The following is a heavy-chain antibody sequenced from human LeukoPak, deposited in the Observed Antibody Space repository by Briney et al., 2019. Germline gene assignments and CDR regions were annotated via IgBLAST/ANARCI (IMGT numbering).Heavy chain of an antibody. Sequence: SETLSLTCAVYGGSFSGYYWSWIRQPPGKGLEWIGEINHSGSTNYKPSLKSRVTISVDTSKNQFSLKLSSVTAADTAVYYCARLGLWFGELGYGYWGQGTLVTVSS. D-gene: IGHD3-10*01. CDR1: GGSFSGYY. CDR3: ARLGLWFGELGYGY. CDR2: INHSGST. J-gene: IGHJ4*02. V-gene: IGHV4-34*01.